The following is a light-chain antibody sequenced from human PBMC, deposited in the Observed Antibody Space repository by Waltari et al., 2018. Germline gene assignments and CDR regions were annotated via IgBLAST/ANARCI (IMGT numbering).Light chain of an antibody. J-gene: IGLJ2*01. CDR3: CSYAGSYTHVV. V-gene: IGLV2-11*01. Sequence: QSALTQPRSVSGSPGQSVTISCPGTSSDVGGYDYVSWYQHHPGKAPTLMICDVTKRPSGVPDRFSGSKSGNTASLTISGLQAEDEADYYCCSYAGSYTHVVFGGGTKLTVL. CDR1: SSDVGGYDY. CDR2: DVT.